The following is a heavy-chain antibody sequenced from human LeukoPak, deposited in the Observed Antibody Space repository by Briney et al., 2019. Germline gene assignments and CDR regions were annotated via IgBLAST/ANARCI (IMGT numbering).Heavy chain of an antibody. J-gene: IGHJ6*03. D-gene: IGHD3-3*01. CDR1: GYTFTSYD. CDR3: ARALRFLVGDYYYMDV. V-gene: IGHV1-8*01. Sequence: ASVKVSCKASGYTFTSYDINWVRQATGQGLEWMGWMNPNSGNTGYAQKLQGRVTMTRNTSISTAYMELSSLRSEDTAVYYCARALRFLVGDYYYMDVWGKGTTVTVSS. CDR2: MNPNSGNT.